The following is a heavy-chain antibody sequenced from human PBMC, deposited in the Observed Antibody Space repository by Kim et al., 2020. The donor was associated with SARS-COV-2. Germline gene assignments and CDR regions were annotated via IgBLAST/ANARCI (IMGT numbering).Heavy chain of an antibody. V-gene: IGHV4-34*01. CDR3: ARGSGVAAAAKKYNY. J-gene: IGHJ4*02. CDR1: GGSFSGYY. D-gene: IGHD6-13*01. CDR2: INHSGST. Sequence: SETLSLTCAVYGGSFSGYYWSWIRQPPGKGLEWIGEINHSGSTNYNPSLKSRVTISVDTSKNQFSLKLSSVTAADTAVYYCARGSGVAAAAKKYNYWGQGTLVTVSS.